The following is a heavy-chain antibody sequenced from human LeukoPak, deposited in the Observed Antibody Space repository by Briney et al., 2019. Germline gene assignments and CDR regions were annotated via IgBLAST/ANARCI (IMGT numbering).Heavy chain of an antibody. CDR3: ARAGGNIYGYVFDY. CDR2: IYYSGST. V-gene: IGHV4-59*01. D-gene: IGHD5-18*01. J-gene: IGHJ4*02. Sequence: SETLSLSCTVPGGSTSSDYWSWIRQPPGKGLGWIGYIYYSGSTNYNPSLKSRVTISVDTTKNQFSLKVNSVTAADTAVYYCARAGGNIYGYVFDYWGQGTLVTVSS. CDR1: GGSTSSDY.